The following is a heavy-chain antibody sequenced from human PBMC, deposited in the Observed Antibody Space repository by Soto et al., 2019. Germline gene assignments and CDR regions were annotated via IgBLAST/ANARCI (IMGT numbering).Heavy chain of an antibody. Sequence: EVQLLESGGGLVQPGGSLRLSCAASGFTFISYAMSWVRQAPGKGLEWVSAISGSGGSTYYADSVKGRFTISRDNSENTLYLQMNRLKAEDTAVYYCAKDGPRIAAAGTNYFDYWGQGTLVTVSS. CDR2: ISGSGGST. J-gene: IGHJ4*02. CDR3: AKDGPRIAAAGTNYFDY. D-gene: IGHD6-13*01. V-gene: IGHV3-23*01. CDR1: GFTFISYA.